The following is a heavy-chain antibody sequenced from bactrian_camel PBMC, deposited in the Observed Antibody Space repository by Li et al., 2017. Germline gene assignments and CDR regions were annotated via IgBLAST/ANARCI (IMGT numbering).Heavy chain of an antibody. D-gene: IGHD5*01. CDR1: GNTYYSKC. Sequence: PLVESGGGSVQAGGSLRLSCEATSGNTYYSKCVGWFRQAPGKGLEWVSAIDSAGETTYYADSMKGRSTIRSDIAERTLYLQMNSLTPADTGVYYCACRTLTTGGMDYWGKGTQVTVS. J-gene: IGHJ7*01. CDR2: IDSAGETT. V-gene: IGHV3S25*01.